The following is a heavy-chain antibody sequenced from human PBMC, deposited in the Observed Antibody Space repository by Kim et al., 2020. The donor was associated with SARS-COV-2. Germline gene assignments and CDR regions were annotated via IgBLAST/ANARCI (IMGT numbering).Heavy chain of an antibody. V-gene: IGHV1-69*13. D-gene: IGHD6-13*01. CDR2: IIPIFGTA. Sequence: SVKVSCKASGGTFSSYAISWVRQAPGQGLEWMGGIIPIFGTANYAQKFQGRVTITADESTSTAYMELSSLSSEDTAVSYCARVGSSSWLYDYWGQGTLVTVSS. CDR1: GGTFSSYA. CDR3: ARVGSSSWLYDY. J-gene: IGHJ4*02.